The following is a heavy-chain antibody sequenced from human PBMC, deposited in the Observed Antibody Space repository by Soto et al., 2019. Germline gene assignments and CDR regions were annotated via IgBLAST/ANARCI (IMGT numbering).Heavy chain of an antibody. V-gene: IGHV3-64D*08. CDR3: VNVANCGGNCSIFDY. CDR2: ISNNGGST. J-gene: IGHJ4*02. D-gene: IGHD2-21*02. Sequence: GGSLRLSCAASGFAFSSYGMHWVRQAPGKGLEYVSVISNNGGSTYYADSVKGRFTISRDNSKNTLYLQMTSLTAEDTAVYYCVNVANCGGNCSIFDYWGQGTLVTVSP. CDR1: GFAFSSYG.